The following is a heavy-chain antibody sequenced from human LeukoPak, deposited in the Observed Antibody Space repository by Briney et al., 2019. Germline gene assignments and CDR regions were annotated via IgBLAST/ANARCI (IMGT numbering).Heavy chain of an antibody. D-gene: IGHD3-10*01. CDR2: IYNSGST. CDR1: GGSISTYH. J-gene: IGHJ6*02. Sequence: SETLSLTCTVSGGSISTYHWTWIRQPPGKGLEWIGYIYNSGSTNYNPSLKSRVTISVDTSKNQFSLKLSSVTAADTAVYYCARRRGSGRGDYGMDVWGQGTTVTVSS. CDR3: ARRRGSGRGDYGMDV. V-gene: IGHV4-59*08.